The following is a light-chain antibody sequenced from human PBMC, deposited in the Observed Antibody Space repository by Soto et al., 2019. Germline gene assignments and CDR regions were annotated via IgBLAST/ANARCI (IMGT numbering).Light chain of an antibody. CDR2: DAS. J-gene: IGKJ1*01. Sequence: ERVMTQSPATLSVSPGERATLSFVASQSVSSYLAWYQQKPGQAPRLLIYDASNRATGIPARFSGSGSGTDFTLTISSLEPEDFAVYYCQQRSNWPWTFGQGTKVDIK. CDR1: QSVSSY. V-gene: IGKV3-11*01. CDR3: QQRSNWPWT.